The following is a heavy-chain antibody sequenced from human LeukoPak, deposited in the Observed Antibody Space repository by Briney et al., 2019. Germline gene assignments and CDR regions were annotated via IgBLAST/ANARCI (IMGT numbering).Heavy chain of an antibody. CDR3: AKGGRVRGVTYYFDY. CDR2: ISGSGGST. Sequence: GGSLRLSCAASGFTFSSYAMSWVRQAPGKGLEWVSAISGSGGSTYYADSVKGRFIISRDNSKNTLYLQMNSLRAEDTAVYYCAKGGRVRGVTYYFDYWGQGTLVTVSS. J-gene: IGHJ4*02. D-gene: IGHD3-10*01. V-gene: IGHV3-23*01. CDR1: GFTFSSYA.